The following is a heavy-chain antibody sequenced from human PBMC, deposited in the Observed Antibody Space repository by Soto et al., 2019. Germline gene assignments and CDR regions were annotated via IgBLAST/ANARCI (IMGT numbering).Heavy chain of an antibody. J-gene: IGHJ4*02. V-gene: IGHV3-23*01. CDR1: GLTFRSYA. Sequence: GGSLRLSCAASGLTFRSYALSWVRQAPGKGPEWVSAISGTGDGTDYADSVKGRFTVSRDNFKNTMYLQMSSLRVEDTAVYYCAGPGYSSQDFWGQGTLVTVSS. D-gene: IGHD5-18*01. CDR2: ISGTGDGT. CDR3: AGPGYSSQDF.